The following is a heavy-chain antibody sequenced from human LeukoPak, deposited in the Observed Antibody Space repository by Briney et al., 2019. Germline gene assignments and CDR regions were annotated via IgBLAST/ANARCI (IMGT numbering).Heavy chain of an antibody. J-gene: IGHJ6*02. Sequence: PGGSLRLSCAASGFTFSSYSMNWVRQAPGKGLEWVSYISSSSSTIYYADSVKGRFTISRDNAKNSLYLQMNSLRDEDTAVYYCAEGCSSTSCFDGKDVWGQGTTVTVSS. CDR2: ISSSSSTI. D-gene: IGHD2-2*01. CDR3: AEGCSSTSCFDGKDV. V-gene: IGHV3-48*02. CDR1: GFTFSSYS.